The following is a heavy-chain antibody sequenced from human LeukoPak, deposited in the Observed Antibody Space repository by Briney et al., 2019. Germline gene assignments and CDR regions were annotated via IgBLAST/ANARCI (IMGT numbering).Heavy chain of an antibody. V-gene: IGHV1-2*02. CDR3: ARDLRYFDWLSDGDY. Sequence: GASVKVSCKASVHTFTGYYMHWVRQAPGQGLEWMGWINPNSGGTNYEQKFQGRVTMTRDTSISTAYMELSRLRSDDTAVYYCARDLRYFDWLSDGDYWGQGTLVTVSS. D-gene: IGHD3-9*01. CDR1: VHTFTGYY. CDR2: INPNSGGT. J-gene: IGHJ4*02.